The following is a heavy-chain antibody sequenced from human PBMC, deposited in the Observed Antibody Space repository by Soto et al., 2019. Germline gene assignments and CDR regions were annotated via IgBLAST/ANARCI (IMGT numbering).Heavy chain of an antibody. CDR1: GFTFSSYE. CDR3: ARSSGHYRPFDS. J-gene: IGHJ4*02. Sequence: PGGSLRLSCAASGFTFSSYEMNWVRQAPGMGLEWVSHITSRSDTIYYADSVKGRFTISRDNAETSLYLQMNSLRAEDTAVYYCARSSGHYRPFDSWGQGTLVTVSS. D-gene: IGHD3-22*01. CDR2: ITSRSDTI. V-gene: IGHV3-48*03.